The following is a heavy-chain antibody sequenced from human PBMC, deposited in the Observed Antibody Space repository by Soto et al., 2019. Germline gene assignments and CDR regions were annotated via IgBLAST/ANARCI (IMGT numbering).Heavy chain of an antibody. Sequence: GGSLRLSCAASGFTFSSYGMDWGRQAPGKGLEWVAIISYDGSNKYYADSVKGRFTISRDNSKNTLYLQMNSLRAEDTAVYYCAKDVVVGATAGLGDYYYYYGMDVWGQGTTVTVSS. J-gene: IGHJ6*02. D-gene: IGHD1-26*01. CDR1: GFTFSSYG. V-gene: IGHV3-30*18. CDR3: AKDVVVGATAGLGDYYYYYGMDV. CDR2: ISYDGSNK.